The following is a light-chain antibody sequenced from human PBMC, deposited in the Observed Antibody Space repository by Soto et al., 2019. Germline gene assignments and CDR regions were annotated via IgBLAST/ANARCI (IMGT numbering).Light chain of an antibody. J-gene: IGLJ1*01. CDR1: ASDVGGYTY. CDR2: AVT. V-gene: IGLV2-14*01. Sequence: QSVLTQPASVSGSPGQSITISCAGTASDVGGYTYVSWYQHPPGKAPKLMNYAVTSRSAGVSSRSSGTKSGNTASLTISGLQTEDDGDYFCCSYTYSGTYVFGTGTKVTVL. CDR3: CSYTYSGTYV.